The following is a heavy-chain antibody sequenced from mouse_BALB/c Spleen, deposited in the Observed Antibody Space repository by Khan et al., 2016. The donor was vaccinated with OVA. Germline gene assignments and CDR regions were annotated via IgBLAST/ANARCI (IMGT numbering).Heavy chain of an antibody. CDR1: GYTFTSYW. V-gene: IGHV1-7*01. Sequence: QVQLKQSGAELAKPGASVKMSCKASGYTFTSYWMHWVKQRPGQGLEWIGYINPATDYTEYNQKFKNKATLTADKSSSTAYMQLSSLTSEDSAVYYSVNHGSSSAWFTYWGQGTPVTVSA. J-gene: IGHJ3*01. CDR3: VNHGSSSAWFTY. CDR2: INPATDYT. D-gene: IGHD1-1*01.